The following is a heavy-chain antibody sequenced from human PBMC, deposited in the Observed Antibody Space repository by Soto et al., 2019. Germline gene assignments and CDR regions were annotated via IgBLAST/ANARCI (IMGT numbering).Heavy chain of an antibody. CDR3: ARPAPYYGSGSYYYYYYMDV. J-gene: IGHJ6*03. CDR2: ISSSGSTI. Sequence: QVQLVESGGGLVKPGGSLRLSCAASGFTFSDYYMSWIRQAPGKGLEWVSYISSSGSTIYYADSVKGRFTISRDNAKNSLYLQMNSLRAEDTAVYYCARPAPYYGSGSYYYYYYMDVWGKGTTVTVSS. D-gene: IGHD3-10*01. V-gene: IGHV3-11*01. CDR1: GFTFSDYY.